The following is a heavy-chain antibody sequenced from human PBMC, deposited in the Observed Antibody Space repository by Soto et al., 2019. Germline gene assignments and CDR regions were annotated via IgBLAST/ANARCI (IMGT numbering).Heavy chain of an antibody. Sequence: GASVKVFCKASGYTFTSYDINWVRQATGQGLEWMGWMNPNSGNTGYAQKFQGRVTMTRNTSISTAYMELSSLRSEDTAVYYCAGDHSCCDFWCSYAGRDWLDPWGQGTRVT. CDR3: AGDHSCCDFWCSYAGRDWLDP. J-gene: IGHJ5*02. D-gene: IGHD3-3*01. V-gene: IGHV1-8*01. CDR1: GYTFTSYD. CDR2: MNPNSGNT.